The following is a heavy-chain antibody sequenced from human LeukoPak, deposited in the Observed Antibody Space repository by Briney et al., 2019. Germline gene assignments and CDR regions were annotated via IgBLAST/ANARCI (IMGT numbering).Heavy chain of an antibody. V-gene: IGHV3-30*18. D-gene: IGHD6-19*01. CDR1: GFTFSSYG. Sequence: GGSLRLSCAASGFTFSSYGMHWIRQAPGKGLEWVAVISYDGSNKYYADSVKGRFTISRDNSKNTLYLQMNSLRAEDTAVYYCAKDRGWALDYWGQGTLVTVSS. CDR3: AKDRGWALDY. CDR2: ISYDGSNK. J-gene: IGHJ4*02.